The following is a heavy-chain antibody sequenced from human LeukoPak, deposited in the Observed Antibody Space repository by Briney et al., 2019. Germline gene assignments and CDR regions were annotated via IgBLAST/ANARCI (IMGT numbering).Heavy chain of an antibody. CDR3: AKDVRGGPIVGAGSVDY. CDR2: IGGGDT. Sequence: PGGSLRLSCTASGFNFRIFGMTWVRQAPGKGLEWVSSIGGGDTYYADSVKGRFTISRDDSKNTVFLQMNSLRAEDTAIYYCAKDVRGGPIVGAGSVDYWGQGTLVTVSS. V-gene: IGHV3-23*03. D-gene: IGHD1-26*01. J-gene: IGHJ4*02. CDR1: GFNFRIFG.